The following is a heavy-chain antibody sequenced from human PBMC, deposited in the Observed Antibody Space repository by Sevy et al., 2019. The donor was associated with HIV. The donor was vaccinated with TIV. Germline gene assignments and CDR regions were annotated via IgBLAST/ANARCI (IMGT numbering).Heavy chain of an antibody. CDR1: GFTFSSYW. D-gene: IGHD2-2*01. Sequence: GGSLRLSCAASGFTFSSYWMSWVRQAPGKGLEWVANRKKDGSEKYYVHSVKGRFTISRDNAKNSLYLQMNSLRAEDTAVYYCARGCSRTSCYYYWGQGTLVTVSS. J-gene: IGHJ4*02. V-gene: IGHV3-7*01. CDR2: RKKDGSEK. CDR3: ARGCSRTSCYYY.